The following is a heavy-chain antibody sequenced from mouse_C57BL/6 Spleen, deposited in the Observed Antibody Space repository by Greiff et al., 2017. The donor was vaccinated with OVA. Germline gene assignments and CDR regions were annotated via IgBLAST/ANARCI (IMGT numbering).Heavy chain of an antibody. CDR2: IRSKSNNYAT. CDR3: VRHRDVYWYFDV. Sequence: EVMLVESGGGLVQPKGSLKLSCAASGFSFNTYAMNWVRQAPGKGLEWVARIRSKSNNYATYYADSVKDRFTISRDDSESMLYLQMNNLKTEDTAMYYCVRHRDVYWYFDVWGTGTTVTVSS. V-gene: IGHV10-1*01. J-gene: IGHJ1*03. D-gene: IGHD3-3*01. CDR1: GFSFNTYA.